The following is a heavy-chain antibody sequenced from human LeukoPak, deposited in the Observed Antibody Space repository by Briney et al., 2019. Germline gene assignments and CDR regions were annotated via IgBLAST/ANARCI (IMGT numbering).Heavy chain of an antibody. V-gene: IGHV4-30-4*01. CDR1: GGSISSGDYY. Sequence: SETLSLTCTVSGGSISSGDYYWSWIRQPPGKGLEWIGYIYYSGSTYYNPSLKSRVTISVDTSKNQFSLKLSSVTAADTAVYYCARGLAAGEFDYWGQGTLVTVSS. CDR2: IYYSGST. CDR3: ARGLAAGEFDY. D-gene: IGHD3-9*01. J-gene: IGHJ4*02.